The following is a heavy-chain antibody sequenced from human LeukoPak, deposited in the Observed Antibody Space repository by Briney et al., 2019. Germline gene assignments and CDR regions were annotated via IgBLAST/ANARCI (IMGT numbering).Heavy chain of an antibody. CDR1: GFTFSSYW. V-gene: IGHV3-74*01. CDR2: INSDGSST. J-gene: IGHJ4*02. CDR3: AREYYDFWSGYWNY. D-gene: IGHD3-3*01. Sequence: GGSLRLSCAASGFTFSSYWMHWVRQAPGKGLAWVSRINSDGSSTSYADSVKGRFTISRDNAKNTLYLQMNSLRAEDTAVYYCAREYYDFWSGYWNYWGQGTLVTVSS.